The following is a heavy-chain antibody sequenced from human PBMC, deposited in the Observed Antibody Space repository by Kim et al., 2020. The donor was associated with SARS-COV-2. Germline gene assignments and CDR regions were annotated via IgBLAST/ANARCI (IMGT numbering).Heavy chain of an antibody. D-gene: IGHD6-19*01. V-gene: IGHV4-61*02. CDR3: ARSGGSSGWREKYYFDY. CDR2: IYTSGST. CDR1: GGSISSGSYY. Sequence: SETLSLTCTVSGGSISSGSYYWSWIRQPAGKGLEWIGRIYTSGSTNYNPSLKSRVTISVDTSKNQFSLKLSSVTAADTAVYYCARSGGSSGWREKYYFDYWGQGTLLTVSS. J-gene: IGHJ4*02.